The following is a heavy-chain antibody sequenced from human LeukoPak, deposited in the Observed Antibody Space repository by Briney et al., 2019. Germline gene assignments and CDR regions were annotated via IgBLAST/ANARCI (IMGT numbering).Heavy chain of an antibody. D-gene: IGHD3-3*01. Sequence: QPGGSLRLSCTASGFTLGDYAMSGVPEAPGKALECVGFIRSQTHGGTTEYAASVKDRFSISRDDSKIIAYLQMNSLKTEDTAVYYCTRDGIPETNWSGYYVDFWGQGTLVTVSS. CDR2: IRSQTHGGTT. V-gene: IGHV3-49*04. CDR3: TRDGIPETNWSGYYVDF. CDR1: GFTLGDYA. J-gene: IGHJ4*02.